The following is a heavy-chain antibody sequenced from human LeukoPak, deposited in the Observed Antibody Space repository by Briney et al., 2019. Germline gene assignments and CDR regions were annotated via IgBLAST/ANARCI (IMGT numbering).Heavy chain of an antibody. D-gene: IGHD2-21*01. CDR3: ARGFRFPDV. Sequence: GGSLRPSXAASGFTFSDYYMSWIRQAPGKGLEWVSVKGRFTISRDNAKNSLYLQMNSLRAEDTAVYYCARGFRFPDVWGKRTTVTVSS. CDR1: GFTFSDYY. V-gene: IGHV3-11*04. J-gene: IGHJ6*04.